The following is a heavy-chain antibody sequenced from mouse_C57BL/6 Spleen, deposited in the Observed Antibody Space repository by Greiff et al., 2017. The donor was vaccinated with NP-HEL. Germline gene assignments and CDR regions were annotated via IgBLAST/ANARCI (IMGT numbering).Heavy chain of an antibody. J-gene: IGHJ1*03. CDR3: ARPETGMNWYFDV. CDR2: ISSGSSTI. D-gene: IGHD4-1*01. Sequence: EVMLVESGGGLVKPGGSLKLSCAASGFTFSDYGMHWVRQAPEKGLEWVAYISSGSSTIYYADTVKGRFTISRDNAKNTLFLQMTSLRSEDTAMYYCARPETGMNWYFDVWGTGTTVTVSS. V-gene: IGHV5-17*01. CDR1: GFTFSDYG.